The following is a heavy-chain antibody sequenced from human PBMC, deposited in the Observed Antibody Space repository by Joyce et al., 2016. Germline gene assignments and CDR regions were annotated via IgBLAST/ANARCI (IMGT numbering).Heavy chain of an antibody. V-gene: IGHV3-30*18. Sequence: RSLRLSCAASGLTLSNYGVHWVRQAPGKGLEWVVVISYDGIYKYYADSVKGRFTISRDNSKNTVFLEMNSLRTEDTAVYYCAKILTATYSSGWFLDYWGQGTLVTVSS. CDR3: AKILTATYSSGWFLDY. CDR2: ISYDGIYK. CDR1: GLTLSNYG. D-gene: IGHD6-25*01. J-gene: IGHJ4*02.